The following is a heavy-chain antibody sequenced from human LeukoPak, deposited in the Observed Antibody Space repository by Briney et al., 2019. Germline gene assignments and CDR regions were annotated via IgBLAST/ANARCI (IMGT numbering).Heavy chain of an antibody. V-gene: IGHV4-38-2*02. CDR2: IYYIGST. D-gene: IGHD1-26*01. J-gene: IGHJ4*02. CDR1: GYSISSGYY. Sequence: SETLSLTCTVSGYSISSGYYWGWIRQPPGKGLEWIGSIYYIGSTYYNPSLKSRVIISVDTSKNQFSLKLRPVTAADTAVYYCARHVNSNGSPSDYWGQGALVTVSS. CDR3: ARHVNSNGSPSDY.